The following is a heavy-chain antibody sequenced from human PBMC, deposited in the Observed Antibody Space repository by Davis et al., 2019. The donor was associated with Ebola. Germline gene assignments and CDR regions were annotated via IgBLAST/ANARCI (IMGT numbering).Heavy chain of an antibody. Sequence: HSQTLSLTCAISGDSVSTNTAGWNWIRQSPSRGLEWLGRTYYKSKWNNDYAVSVKSRITIDLDTSKNQLSLQLDSVTPEDTAVYYCARWWLRSGFDSWGQGTLVTVSS. V-gene: IGHV6-1*01. CDR3: ARWWLRSGFDS. D-gene: IGHD5-12*01. J-gene: IGHJ4*02. CDR1: GDSVSTNTAG. CDR2: TYYKSKWNN.